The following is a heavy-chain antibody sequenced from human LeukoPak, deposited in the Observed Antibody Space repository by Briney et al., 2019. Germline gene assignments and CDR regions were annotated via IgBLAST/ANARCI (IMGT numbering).Heavy chain of an antibody. V-gene: IGHV3-15*01. CDR1: GFTFSNAW. CDR3: TTDQLPIFDY. Sequence: GGSLRLSCAASGFTFSNAWMSWVRQAPGKGLEWVGRIKSKTEGGTTDYAAPVKGRFTISRDDSKNTLYLQMNSLKTEDTAVYYCTTDQLPIFDYGGQGTLVTVSS. J-gene: IGHJ4*02. D-gene: IGHD2-2*01. CDR2: IKSKTEGGTT.